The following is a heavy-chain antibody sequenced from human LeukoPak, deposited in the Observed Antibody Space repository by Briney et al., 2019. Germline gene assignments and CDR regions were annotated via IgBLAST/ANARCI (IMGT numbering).Heavy chain of an antibody. V-gene: IGHV4-61*02. Sequence: PSQTLSLTCTVSGGSISSGSYYWSWIRQPAGKGLEWIGRIYTSGSTNYNPSLKSRVTISVDTSKNQFSLKLNSVIAADTAMYYCARGVYLGNGYYFDYWGQGTLVTVSS. D-gene: IGHD2-8*01. CDR1: GGSISSGSYY. J-gene: IGHJ4*02. CDR2: IYTSGST. CDR3: ARGVYLGNGYYFDY.